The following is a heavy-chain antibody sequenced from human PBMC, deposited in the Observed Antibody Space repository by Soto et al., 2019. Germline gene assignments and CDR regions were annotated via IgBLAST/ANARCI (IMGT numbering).Heavy chain of an antibody. CDR3: ARDRLELRTGLYYGMDV. D-gene: IGHD1-7*01. Sequence: QAQLVQSGAEVKRPGASVKVSCKPSGYTFTNYGVTWVRQGPGQGPESMGWISGYNGNTNYAQDFQGRVTMTTDTSTSTAYMELRSLRSDDTAVYYCARDRLELRTGLYYGMDVWGQGTKVTVSS. CDR2: ISGYNGNT. CDR1: GYTFTNYG. J-gene: IGHJ6*02. V-gene: IGHV1-18*04.